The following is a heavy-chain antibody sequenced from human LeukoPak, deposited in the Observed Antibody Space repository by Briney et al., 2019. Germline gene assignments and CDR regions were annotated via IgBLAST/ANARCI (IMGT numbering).Heavy chain of an antibody. CDR3: ARHKMVRGVISDY. V-gene: IGHV5-51*01. D-gene: IGHD3-10*01. CDR2: IYPGDSDT. CDR1: GYSFTSYW. J-gene: IGHJ4*02. Sequence: GESLKISCKGSGYSFTSYWIGWVRQMPGKGLEWMGIIYPGDSDTKYSPSFQGQVTISADKSISTAYLQWSSLKASDTAMYYCARHKMVRGVISDYWGQGTLVTVSS.